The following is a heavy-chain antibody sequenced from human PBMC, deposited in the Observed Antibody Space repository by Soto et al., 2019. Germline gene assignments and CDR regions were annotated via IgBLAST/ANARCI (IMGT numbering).Heavy chain of an antibody. Sequence: EVHLLESGGALVQPGGSLRLSCAASGFTFSNHAMNWVRQAPGKGLEWLSAISGNANDVYYADSVNGRFTISRDSSTNTVFLQMSSRRAEDAALYYCSKKRSGSWSMGCFDSWGQGTLVTVSS. D-gene: IGHD3-16*01. J-gene: IGHJ4*02. V-gene: IGHV3-23*01. CDR3: SKKRSGSWSMGCFDS. CDR2: ISGNANDV. CDR1: GFTFSNHA.